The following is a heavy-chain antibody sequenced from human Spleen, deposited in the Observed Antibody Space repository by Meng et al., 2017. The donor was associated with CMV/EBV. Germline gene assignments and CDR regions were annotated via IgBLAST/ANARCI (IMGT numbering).Heavy chain of an antibody. CDR3: AREERQTATTTGAYNWFDP. J-gene: IGHJ5*02. CDR1: GHSISSDYY. V-gene: IGHV4-38-2*02. CDR2: ISHSGTT. Sequence: SETLSLTCTVSGHSISSDYYWAWIRQSPGRGLEWIGTISHSGTTYYNPSLKSRVTRSLDTAKKQCALNLSSVTASDTAIFYCAREERQTATTTGAYNWFDPWGQGTPVTVSS. D-gene: IGHD1-14*01.